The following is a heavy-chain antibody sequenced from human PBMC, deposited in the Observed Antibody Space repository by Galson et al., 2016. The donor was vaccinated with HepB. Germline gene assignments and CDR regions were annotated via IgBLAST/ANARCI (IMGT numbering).Heavy chain of an antibody. J-gene: IGHJ3*02. CDR3: ARVIGGTLDALDT. Sequence: SLRLSCAASGFTFSRIAMHWVRQAPGKGLKCVAVISYDGGSNYYADSVKGRFTISRDNSKNTLYLQMNSLRAEDSAVYYCARVIGGTLDALDTWGQGTMVTVSS. CDR2: ISYDGGSN. V-gene: IGHV3-30*04. CDR1: GFTFSRIA. D-gene: IGHD2-21*01.